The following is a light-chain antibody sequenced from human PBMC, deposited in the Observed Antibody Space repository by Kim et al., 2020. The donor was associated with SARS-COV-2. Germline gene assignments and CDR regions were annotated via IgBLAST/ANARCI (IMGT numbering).Light chain of an antibody. CDR2: GAS. V-gene: IGKV3D-7*01. Sequence: PGERVTLSCRASQSVSSSYLTWCQQKPGQAPRLLIYGASTRATSIPARFSGSGSGTDFTLTISSLQPEDFAVYYCQQDYNLPITFGQGTRLEIK. J-gene: IGKJ5*01. CDR3: QQDYNLPIT. CDR1: QSVSSSY.